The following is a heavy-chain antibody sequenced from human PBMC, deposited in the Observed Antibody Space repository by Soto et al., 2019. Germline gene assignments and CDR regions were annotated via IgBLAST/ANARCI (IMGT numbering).Heavy chain of an antibody. CDR1: GGSISSGGYS. D-gene: IGHD2-15*01. J-gene: IGHJ5*02. V-gene: IGHV4-31*11. Sequence: PSETLSLTCAVSGGSISSGGYSWSWIRQPPGKGLEWLGYIFHSGSTLYNPSLRGRLTLSADTSRNQLSLYLTSVTAADTAVYYCVRGGIAGHWFDPWGQGILVTVSS. CDR3: VRGGIAGHWFDP. CDR2: IFHSGST.